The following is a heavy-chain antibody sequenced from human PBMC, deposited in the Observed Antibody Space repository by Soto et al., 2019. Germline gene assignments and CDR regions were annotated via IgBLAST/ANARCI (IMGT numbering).Heavy chain of an antibody. V-gene: IGHV1-46*01. Sequence: GASVKVSCKASGYTFTSYYMHWVRQAPGQGLEWMGIINPSGGSTSYAQKFQGRVTMTRDTSTSTVYMELSSLRSEDTAVYYCARAVGDYGDYSILYYWGQGTLVTVS. CDR1: GYTFTSYY. CDR3: ARAVGDYGDYSILYY. J-gene: IGHJ4*02. CDR2: INPSGGST. D-gene: IGHD4-17*01.